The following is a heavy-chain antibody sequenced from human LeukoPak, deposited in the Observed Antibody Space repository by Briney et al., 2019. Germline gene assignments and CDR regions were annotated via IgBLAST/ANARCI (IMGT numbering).Heavy chain of an antibody. V-gene: IGHV1-24*01. Sequence: ASVKVSCKVSGYTLTELSMHWVRQAPGKGLEWMGGFDPEDGETTYAQKFQGRVTMTEDTSTDTAYMELSSLRVEDTAVYYCAIDPNWGTHSWGQGVLVTVSS. CDR1: GYTLTELS. D-gene: IGHD7-27*01. CDR2: FDPEDGET. CDR3: AIDPNWGTHS. J-gene: IGHJ4*02.